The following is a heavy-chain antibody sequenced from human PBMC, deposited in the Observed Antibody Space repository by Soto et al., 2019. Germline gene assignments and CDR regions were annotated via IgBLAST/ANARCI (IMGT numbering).Heavy chain of an antibody. CDR1: GFTFSSHS. CDR2: ISSSSSYI. CDR3: ARPPYYYDTSGLAY. V-gene: IGHV3-21*01. Sequence: GGSLRLSCAASGFTFSSHSMNWVRQAPGKGLEWVSSISSSSSYIYYADSVKGRFTISRDNAKNSLYLQMNSLRAEDTAVYYCARPPYYYDTSGLAYWGQGTLVTVSS. J-gene: IGHJ4*02. D-gene: IGHD3-22*01.